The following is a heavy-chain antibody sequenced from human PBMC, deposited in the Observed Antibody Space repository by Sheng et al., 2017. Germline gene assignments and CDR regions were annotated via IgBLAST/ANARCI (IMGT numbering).Heavy chain of an antibody. J-gene: IGHJ4*02. CDR1: GGPFNNYG. CDR3: ARLAYSDYD. D-gene: IGHD4-17*01. CDR2: IIPVGRRA. V-gene: IGHV1-69*13. Sequence: QVQLVQSGAEVKKPGSSVKVSCKLSGGPFNNYGISWVRQAPGRGLEWMGVIIPVGRRANYAQKFQDRVTITADESTSTVYMEVTSLRPEDTAVYYCARLAYSDYDWGLGTLVTVSS.